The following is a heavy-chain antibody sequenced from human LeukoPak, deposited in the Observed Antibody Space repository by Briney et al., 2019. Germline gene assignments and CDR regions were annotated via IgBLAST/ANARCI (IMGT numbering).Heavy chain of an antibody. CDR2: ISSSSSYI. V-gene: IGHV3-21*01. CDR3: ARDPYSSGWKPGYGMDV. J-gene: IGHJ6*02. CDR1: GLTFSSYS. D-gene: IGHD6-19*01. Sequence: GGSLRLSCAASGLTFSSYSMNWVRQAPGKGLEWVSSISSSSSYIYYADSVEGRFTISRDNAKNSLYLQMNSLRAEDTAVYYCARDPYSSGWKPGYGMDVWGQGTTVTVSS.